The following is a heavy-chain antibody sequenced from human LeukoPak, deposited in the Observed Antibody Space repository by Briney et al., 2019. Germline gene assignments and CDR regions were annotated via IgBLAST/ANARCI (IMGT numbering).Heavy chain of an antibody. J-gene: IGHJ6*03. Sequence: ASVKVSCKPSGYTFTSYYMHWVRQAPGQGLEWMGIVNPSGGSTSYAQKFQGRVTMTRDMSTSTVYMELSSLRSEDTAVYYCARDRAVAGTGYYYYMDVWGKGTTVTVSS. CDR1: GYTFTSYY. CDR2: VNPSGGST. V-gene: IGHV1-46*01. D-gene: IGHD6-19*01. CDR3: ARDRAVAGTGYYYYMDV.